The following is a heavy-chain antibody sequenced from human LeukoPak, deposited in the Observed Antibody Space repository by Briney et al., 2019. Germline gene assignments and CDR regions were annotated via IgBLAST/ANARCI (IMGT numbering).Heavy chain of an antibody. CDR3: ASVDIPATGAFDY. D-gene: IGHD1-14*01. Sequence: PSETLSLTCTVSGASFTNYHWSWVRQPAGKGLEWIGRLMTSGYTDYNPSLKSRVTISVDKSMNQFSLRLTSVAPPDTAVYYCASVDIPATGAFDYWGQGTLVTVSS. CDR2: LMTSGYT. CDR1: GASFTNYH. J-gene: IGHJ4*02. V-gene: IGHV4-4*07.